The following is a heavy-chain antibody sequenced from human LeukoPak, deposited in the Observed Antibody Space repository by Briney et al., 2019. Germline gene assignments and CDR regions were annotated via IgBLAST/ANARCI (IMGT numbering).Heavy chain of an antibody. D-gene: IGHD5-18*01. CDR3: AGVPPRWRSYGSYYYYYMDV. V-gene: IGHV4-59*01. CDR1: GGSISTYY. J-gene: IGHJ6*03. CDR2: IYYSGST. Sequence: SETLSLTCTVSGGSISTYYWSWIRQPPGKGLEWIGCIYYSGSTNHNPSLKSRVTISVDTSKNQFSLKLSSVTAADTAVYYCAGVPPRWRSYGSYYYYYMDVWGKGTTVTVSS.